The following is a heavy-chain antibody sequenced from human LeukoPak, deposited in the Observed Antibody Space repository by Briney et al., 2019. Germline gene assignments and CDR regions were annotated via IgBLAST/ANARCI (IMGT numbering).Heavy chain of an antibody. V-gene: IGHV3-11*03. D-gene: IGHD1-26*01. CDR1: GFTFSDYY. CDR2: ISGSTSFT. CDR3: VRWRSGTCRFDC. Sequence: PGGSLRLSCAASGFTFSDYYMSWVRQAPGKGLEWVSYISGSTSFTGYADSVKGRFTISRDNAKNSLSLQMNSLRAGDTAVYYCVRWRSGTCRFDCWGQGTLVTVSS. J-gene: IGHJ4*02.